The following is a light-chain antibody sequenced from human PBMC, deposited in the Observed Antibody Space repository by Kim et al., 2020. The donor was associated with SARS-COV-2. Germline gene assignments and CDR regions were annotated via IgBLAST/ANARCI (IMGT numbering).Light chain of an antibody. V-gene: IGKV1-39*01. CDR2: AAS. CDR3: QQSYTTPHT. J-gene: IGKJ2*01. CDR1: QTIDSY. Sequence: SAFVGDRVTTTCRASQTIDSYLNWYQQRPGKAPKLLIYAASSLQSGVPSRFSGSGSGTDFTLTISSLQPEDSATYSCQQSYTTPHTFGQGTKLEI.